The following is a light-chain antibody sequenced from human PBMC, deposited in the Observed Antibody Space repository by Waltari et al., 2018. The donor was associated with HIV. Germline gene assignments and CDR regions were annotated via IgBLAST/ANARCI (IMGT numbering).Light chain of an antibody. CDR2: RAS. CDR1: HSVRTS. V-gene: IGKV1-5*03. J-gene: IGKJ1*01. CDR3: QHYNSYPWT. Sequence: DIQMSQSPSTLSASVGDRVTITCRASHSVRTSVACSQMTPGKSPKLLIYRASTLESGVPSRFSGSGSGTEFTLTISSLQPDDFATYYCQHYNSYPWTFGQGTKVDIK.